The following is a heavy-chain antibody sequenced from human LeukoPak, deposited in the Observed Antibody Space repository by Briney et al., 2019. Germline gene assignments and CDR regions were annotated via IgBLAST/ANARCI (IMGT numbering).Heavy chain of an antibody. Sequence: GASLKVSCKASGGTFSSYTTRWVRQTPGQGREWMGRIIPILGIANYAQKFQGRVTITADKSTSTAYMELSSLRSEDTAVYYCARRPYDILTGWDVWGKGTTVTASS. J-gene: IGHJ6*04. CDR1: GGTFSSYT. CDR3: ARRPYDILTGWDV. D-gene: IGHD3-9*01. V-gene: IGHV1-69*02. CDR2: IIPILGIA.